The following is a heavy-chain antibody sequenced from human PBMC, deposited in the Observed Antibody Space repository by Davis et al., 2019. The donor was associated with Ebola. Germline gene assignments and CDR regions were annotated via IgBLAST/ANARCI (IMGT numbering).Heavy chain of an antibody. CDR1: GFTFSDYY. V-gene: IGHV3-11*01. CDR3: ARWSVVIPFDY. D-gene: IGHD3-22*01. CDR2: ISSSGSTI. Sequence: GGPLRLSCAASGFTFSDYYMSWIRQAPGKGLEWVSYISSSGSTIYYADSVKGRFTISRDNAKNSLYLQMNSLRAEDTAVYYCARWSVVIPFDYWGQGTLVTVSP. J-gene: IGHJ4*02.